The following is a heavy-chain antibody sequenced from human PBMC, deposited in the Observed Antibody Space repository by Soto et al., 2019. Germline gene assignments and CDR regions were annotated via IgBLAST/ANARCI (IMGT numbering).Heavy chain of an antibody. J-gene: IGHJ6*03. Sequence: QVQLQESGPGLVKPSQTLSLTCTVSGGSISSGGYYWSWIRQHPGKGLEWIGYIYYSGSTYYNPSLKSRVTISVVTSKNPFSLKLSSVTAADTAVYYCARDYRFGGFGQYHMDVWGKGTTVTVSS. CDR2: IYYSGST. CDR3: ARDYRFGGFGQYHMDV. D-gene: IGHD3-16*02. V-gene: IGHV4-31*03. CDR1: GGSISSGGYY.